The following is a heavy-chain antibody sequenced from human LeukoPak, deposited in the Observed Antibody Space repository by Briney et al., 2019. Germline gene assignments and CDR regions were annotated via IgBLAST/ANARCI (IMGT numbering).Heavy chain of an antibody. Sequence: ASVKVSCKASGYTFTGHYMHWVRQAPGQGLEWMGWINPNSGGTHYAQKFRGRVTMTRDTSISTAYMELSRLRSDDTAVYYCARETTVVTPGGDYWGQGTLVTVSS. D-gene: IGHD4-23*01. V-gene: IGHV1-2*02. J-gene: IGHJ4*02. CDR1: GYTFTGHY. CDR2: INPNSGGT. CDR3: ARETTVVTPGGDY.